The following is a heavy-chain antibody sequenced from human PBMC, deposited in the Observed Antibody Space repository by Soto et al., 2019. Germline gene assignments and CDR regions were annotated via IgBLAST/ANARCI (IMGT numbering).Heavy chain of an antibody. CDR2: IYYSGST. J-gene: IGHJ4*02. CDR1: GGSISSSSYY. CDR3: ARQGYDSSGYPFDY. V-gene: IGHV4-39*01. D-gene: IGHD3-22*01. Sequence: SLTCTVSGGSISSSSYYWGWIRQPPGKGLEWIGSIYYSGSTYYNPSLKSRVTISVDTSKNQFSLKLSSVTAADTAVYYCARQGYDSSGYPFDYWGQGTLVTVSS.